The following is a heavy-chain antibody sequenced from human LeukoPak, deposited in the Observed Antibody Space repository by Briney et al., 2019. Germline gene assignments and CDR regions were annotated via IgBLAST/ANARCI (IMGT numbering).Heavy chain of an antibody. V-gene: IGHV3-30*02. CDR1: GFTFSSYG. Sequence: GGSLRLSCAASGFTFSSYGMHWVRQAPGKGLEWVAFIRYDGSNKYYADSVKGRFTISRDNSKNTLYLQMNSLRAEDTAVYYCAPIAAQASHDAFDIWGQGTMVTVSS. D-gene: IGHD6-6*01. J-gene: IGHJ3*02. CDR3: APIAAQASHDAFDI. CDR2: IRYDGSNK.